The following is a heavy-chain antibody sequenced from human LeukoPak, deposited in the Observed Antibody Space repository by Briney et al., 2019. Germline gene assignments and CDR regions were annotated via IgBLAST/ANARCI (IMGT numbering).Heavy chain of an antibody. Sequence: GGSLRLSCAASGFTFGSYAMHWVRQAPGKGLEWVAVISYDGSNKYYADSVKGRFTISRDNSKNTLYLQMNSLRAEDTAVYYCAREPRYCSGGSCYSGYFDYWGQGTLVTVSS. CDR1: GFTFGSYA. CDR2: ISYDGSNK. CDR3: AREPRYCSGGSCYSGYFDY. J-gene: IGHJ4*02. V-gene: IGHV3-30-3*01. D-gene: IGHD2-15*01.